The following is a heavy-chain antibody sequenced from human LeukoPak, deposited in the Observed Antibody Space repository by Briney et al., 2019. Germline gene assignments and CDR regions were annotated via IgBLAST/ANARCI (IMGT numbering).Heavy chain of an antibody. V-gene: IGHV4-59*01. CDR3: ARLVAESDAFDI. CDR1: RGSISTYY. CDR2: IYYTGST. Sequence: SETLSLTCTVSRGSISTYYWTWIRQPPGKGLEWIGYIYYTGSTNYNPSLESRVTISVDTSKNQFSLKLSSVTAADTAVYYCARLVAESDAFDIWGQGTMVTVSS. D-gene: IGHD5-12*01. J-gene: IGHJ3*02.